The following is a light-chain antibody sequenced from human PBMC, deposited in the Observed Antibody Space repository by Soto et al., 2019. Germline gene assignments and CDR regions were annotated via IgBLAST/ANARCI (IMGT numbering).Light chain of an antibody. CDR3: QSYDSSLSGYV. V-gene: IGLV1-40*01. J-gene: IGLJ1*01. Sequence: QSALTQPPSVSEAPGQRVTISCTGSSSNIGAGYEAHWYQQVPGTAPKLLIYENNNRPSGVPDRFSGSKSGTSASLAITGLQAEDEAEYYCQSYDSSLSGYVFGTGNKLTVL. CDR1: SSNIGAGYE. CDR2: ENN.